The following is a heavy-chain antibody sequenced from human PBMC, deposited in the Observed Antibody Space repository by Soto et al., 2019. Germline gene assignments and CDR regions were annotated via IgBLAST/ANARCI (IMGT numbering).Heavy chain of an antibody. V-gene: IGHV5-51*01. J-gene: IGHJ4*02. CDR1: GYSFTSYW. CDR3: ARRERWQQSRAFDY. CDR2: IYPGDSDT. Sequence: HGESLKISCKGSGYSFTSYWIGWVRQMPGKGLEWMGIIYPGDSDTRYSPSFQGQATISADKSISTAYLKWSSLKASDTAMYYCARRERWQQSRAFDYWGQGTLVTVSS.